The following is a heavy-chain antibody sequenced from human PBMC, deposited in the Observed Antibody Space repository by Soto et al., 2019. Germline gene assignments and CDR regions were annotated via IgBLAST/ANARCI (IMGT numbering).Heavy chain of an antibody. J-gene: IGHJ5*02. Sequence: GASVKVSCKASGYTFTDYFIHWVRQAPGQGFEWMGWINPNSRGTNYAQKFQGRVTTTRDTSNNTAYMELRGLRSDDTAVYYCARVTLKAGNWFDPWGQGTLVTVSS. V-gene: IGHV1-2*02. CDR1: GYTFTDYF. CDR2: INPNSRGT. CDR3: ARVTLKAGNWFDP.